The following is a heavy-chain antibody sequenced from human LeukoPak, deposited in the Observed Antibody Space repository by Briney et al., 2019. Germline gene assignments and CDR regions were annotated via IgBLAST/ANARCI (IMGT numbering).Heavy chain of an antibody. D-gene: IGHD3-22*01. CDR3: ARVRKGYYDSSGYHY. J-gene: IGHJ4*02. CDR2: INHSGST. V-gene: IGHV4-39*07. CDR1: GGSISSSSYY. Sequence: PSETLSLTCTVSGGSISSSSYYWGWIRQPPGKGLEWIGEINHSGSTNYNPSLKSRVTISVDTSKNQFSLKLSSVTAADTAVYYCARVRKGYYDSSGYHYWGQGTLVTVSS.